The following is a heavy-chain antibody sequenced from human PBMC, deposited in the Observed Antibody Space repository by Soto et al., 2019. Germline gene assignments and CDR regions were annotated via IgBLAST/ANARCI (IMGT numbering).Heavy chain of an antibody. V-gene: IGHV3-48*02. D-gene: IGHD6-19*01. CDR1: GFTFSVYS. CDR3: ASSVEGRFDY. Sequence: EVQLVESGGDLVQREGSLRLSCVASGFTFSVYSMNWVRQAPGKGLEWFSYITSDTKTIKYADSVKGRFTISRDNAKNSVYLQMNSLRDEDTAVYYCASSVEGRFDYWGQGTVVTVSS. CDR2: ITSDTKTI. J-gene: IGHJ4*02.